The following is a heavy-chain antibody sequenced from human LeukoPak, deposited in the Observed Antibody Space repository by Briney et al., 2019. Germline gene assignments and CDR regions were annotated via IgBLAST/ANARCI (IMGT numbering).Heavy chain of an antibody. Sequence: PSETLSLTCSVSGYSISSGYQWGWIRQPPGKGLEWIGSINHSGSTNYNPSLKSRVTISVDTSKNQFSLKLSSVTAADTAVYYCARGGYSYGYMFDYWGQGTLVTVSS. D-gene: IGHD5-18*01. V-gene: IGHV4-38-2*02. CDR2: INHSGST. CDR1: GYSISSGYQ. CDR3: ARGGYSYGYMFDY. J-gene: IGHJ4*02.